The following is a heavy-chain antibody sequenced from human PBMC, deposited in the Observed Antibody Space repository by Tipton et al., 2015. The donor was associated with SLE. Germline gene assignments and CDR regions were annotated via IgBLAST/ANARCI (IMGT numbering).Heavy chain of an antibody. D-gene: IGHD5-24*01. Sequence: SLRLSCAASGFTFSSYAMHWVRQAPGKGLEWVAVISYDGSNKYYADSVKGRFTISRDDSTNTLYLQMNSLRAEDTAVYFCARSLATTVPRFDHWGQGTLVAVSS. V-gene: IGHV3-30*04. CDR1: GFTFSSYA. CDR2: ISYDGSNK. CDR3: ARSLATTVPRFDH. J-gene: IGHJ4*02.